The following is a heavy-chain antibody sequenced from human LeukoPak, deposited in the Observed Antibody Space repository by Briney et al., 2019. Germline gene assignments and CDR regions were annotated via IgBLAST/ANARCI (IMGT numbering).Heavy chain of an antibody. J-gene: IGHJ6*02. Sequence: SETLSLTCAVYGGSFSGYYWSWIRQPPGKGLEWIGEINHSGSTNYNPSLKSRVTISVDTSKNQFSLKLSSVTAADTAVYYCARVGHSNFPPQLDLSHGMDVRGQGTTVTVSS. CDR1: GGSFSGYY. D-gene: IGHD4-11*01. V-gene: IGHV4-34*01. CDR3: ARVGHSNFPPQLDLSHGMDV. CDR2: INHSGST.